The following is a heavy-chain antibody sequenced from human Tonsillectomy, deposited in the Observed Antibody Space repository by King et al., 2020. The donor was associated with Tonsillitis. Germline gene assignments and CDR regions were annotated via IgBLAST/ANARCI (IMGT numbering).Heavy chain of an antibody. Sequence: VQLVESGGGVVQPGRSLRLSCVASGFTFSDYGMHWVRQAPGKGLEWVAVISYDASNKYYADSVKGRFTISRDNSKNTLYLQMNSLRAEETAVYYCATDPASAYYNFWSGYVVDYYGMDVWGQGTTVTVSS. D-gene: IGHD3-3*01. CDR3: ATDPASAYYNFWSGYVVDYYGMDV. CDR2: ISYDASNK. V-gene: IGHV3-30*03. CDR1: GFTFSDYG. J-gene: IGHJ6*02.